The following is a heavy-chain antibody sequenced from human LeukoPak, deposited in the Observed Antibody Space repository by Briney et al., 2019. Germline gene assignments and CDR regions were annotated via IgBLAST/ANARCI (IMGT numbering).Heavy chain of an antibody. CDR1: GYAFTGYY. Sequence: ASVKASCKASGYAFTGYYMHRVRQAPGQGLEWMGWINPNSGGTNYAQKLQGRVTMTRDTSISTSYMELSRLRSDDTGVYYCARDRVSPQSYYDFWSGYGGGQLWFDPWGQGTLVTVSS. J-gene: IGHJ5*02. CDR3: ARDRVSPQSYYDFWSGYGGGQLWFDP. V-gene: IGHV1-2*02. CDR2: INPNSGGT. D-gene: IGHD3-3*01.